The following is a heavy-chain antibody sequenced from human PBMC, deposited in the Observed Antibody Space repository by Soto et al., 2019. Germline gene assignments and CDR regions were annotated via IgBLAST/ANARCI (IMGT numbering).Heavy chain of an antibody. CDR3: ARGLPPYCGGDCYLDY. J-gene: IGHJ4*02. Sequence: SVKVSCKASGGTFSSYAISWVRQAPGQGLEWMGGIIPIFGTANYAQKFQGRVTITADESTSTAYMELSSLRSGDTALYYCARGLPPYCGGDCYLDYWGQGTLVTVSS. V-gene: IGHV1-69*13. D-gene: IGHD2-21*01. CDR2: IIPIFGTA. CDR1: GGTFSSYA.